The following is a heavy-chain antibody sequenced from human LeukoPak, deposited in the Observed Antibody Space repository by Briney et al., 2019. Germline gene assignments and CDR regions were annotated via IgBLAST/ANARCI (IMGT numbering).Heavy chain of an antibody. CDR3: ARAPSYSISNWFDP. D-gene: IGHD2-21*01. V-gene: IGHV3-30-3*01. CDR1: GFTFSSYA. Sequence: GGSLRVSCAASGFTFSSYAMHWVRQAPGKGLEWVAVISYDGSNKYYADSVKGRFTISRDNSKNTLYLQMNSLRAEDTAVYYCARAPSYSISNWFDPWGQGTLVTVSS. CDR2: ISYDGSNK. J-gene: IGHJ5*02.